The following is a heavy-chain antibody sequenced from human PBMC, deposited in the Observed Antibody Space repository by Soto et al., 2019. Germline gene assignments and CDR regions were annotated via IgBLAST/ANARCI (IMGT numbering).Heavy chain of an antibody. D-gene: IGHD3-22*01. CDR3: ARGGYYDSSGSPNYHYYGMDV. CDR2: ISPYDDYT. V-gene: IGHV1-18*01. CDR1: GYTFSSYG. J-gene: IGHJ6*02. Sequence: ASVKFSCKASGYTFSSYGVSWVRQAPGQVLECLVWISPYDDYTKDXXNLQGRVXXTTDTSTRTVXMDLRXLRSDDTAIYYCARGGYYDSSGSPNYHYYGMDVXX.